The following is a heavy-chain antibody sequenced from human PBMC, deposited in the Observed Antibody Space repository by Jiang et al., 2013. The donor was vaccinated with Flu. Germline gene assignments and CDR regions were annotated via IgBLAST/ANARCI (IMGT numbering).Heavy chain of an antibody. CDR3: ARMAGFYYYYGMDV. CDR2: IYYSGST. V-gene: IGHV4-59*13. Sequence: LLKPSETLSLTCTVSGGSISSYYWSWIRQPPGKGLEWIGYIYYSGSTNYNPSLKSRVTISVDTSKNQFSLKLSSVTAADTAVYYCARMAGFYYYYGMDVWGQGTTVTVSS. D-gene: IGHD3-10*01. J-gene: IGHJ6*02. CDR1: GGSISSYY.